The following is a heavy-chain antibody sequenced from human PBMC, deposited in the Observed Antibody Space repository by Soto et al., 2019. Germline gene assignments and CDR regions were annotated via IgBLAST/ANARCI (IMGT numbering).Heavy chain of an antibody. V-gene: IGHV3-33*01. CDR1: GFTFRSYG. D-gene: IGHD1-26*01. CDR3: ARDGKGDRYSYYGMDV. CDR2: IWYDGSNK. J-gene: IGHJ6*02. Sequence: PGGSLRLSCAASGFTFRSYGMHWVRQAPGKGLEWVAVIWYDGSNKYYADSVKGRFTISRDNSKNTLYLQMNSLRAEDTAVYYCARDGKGDRYSYYGMDVWGQGTTVTVSS.